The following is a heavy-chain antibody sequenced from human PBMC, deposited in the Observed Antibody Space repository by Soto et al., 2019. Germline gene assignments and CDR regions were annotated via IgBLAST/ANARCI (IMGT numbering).Heavy chain of an antibody. D-gene: IGHD3-3*02. J-gene: IGHJ6*02. CDR3: ARVAFSYFGMDV. Sequence: ETLSLTCSVPGGAISSYYWSWVRQPAGKGLEWIGRVFSSGSTNYNASLKSRVSMSIDTSKNEVSLTLRSVTAADTAVYYCARVAFSYFGMDVWGPGTTVTVSS. CDR1: GGAISSYY. V-gene: IGHV4-4*07. CDR2: VFSSGST.